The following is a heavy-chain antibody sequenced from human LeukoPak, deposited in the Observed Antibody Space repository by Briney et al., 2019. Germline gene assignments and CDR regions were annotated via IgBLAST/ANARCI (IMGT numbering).Heavy chain of an antibody. D-gene: IGHD3-9*01. CDR3: ARVGGPDDILTGYYYGMDV. J-gene: IGHJ6*02. V-gene: IGHV4-4*02. Sequence: SETLSLTCAVSGGSISSSNWWSWVRPPPGKGLEWIGEIYHSGSTNYNPSLKSRVTISVDKSKNQFSLKLSSVTAADTAVYYCARVGGPDDILTGYYYGMDVWGQGTTVTVSS. CDR1: GGSISSSNW. CDR2: IYHSGST.